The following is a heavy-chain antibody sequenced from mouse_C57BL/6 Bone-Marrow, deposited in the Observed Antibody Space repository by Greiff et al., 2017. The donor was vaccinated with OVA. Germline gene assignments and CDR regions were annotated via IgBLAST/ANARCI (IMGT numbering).Heavy chain of an antibody. CDR1: GYTFTDYN. V-gene: IGHV1-22*01. D-gene: IGHD1-2*01. Sequence: EVKLMESGPELVKPGASVKMSCKASGYTFTDYNMHWVKQSHGKSLEWIGYINPNNGGTSYNQKFKGKATLTVNKSSSTAYMELRSLTSEDSAVYYCARLYYGLDYWGQGTTLTVSS. J-gene: IGHJ2*01. CDR2: INPNNGGT. CDR3: ARLYYGLDY.